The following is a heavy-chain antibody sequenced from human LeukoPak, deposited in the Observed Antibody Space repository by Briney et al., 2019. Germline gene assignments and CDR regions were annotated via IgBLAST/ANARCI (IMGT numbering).Heavy chain of an antibody. CDR2: INPNSGGT. D-gene: IGHD3-10*01. CDR1: GYTFTGYY. Sequence: GASVKVSCKASGYTFTGYYMHWVRQAPGQGLEWMGWINPNSGGTNYAQKFQGRVTMTRDTSISTAYMELGRLRSDDTAVYYCARSRLWFGDHGPFDYWGQGTLVTVSS. V-gene: IGHV1-2*02. CDR3: ARSRLWFGDHGPFDY. J-gene: IGHJ4*02.